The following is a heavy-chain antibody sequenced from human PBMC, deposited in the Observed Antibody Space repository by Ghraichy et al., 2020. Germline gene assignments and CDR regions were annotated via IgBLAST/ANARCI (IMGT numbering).Heavy chain of an antibody. CDR2: IYQSGSN. V-gene: IGHV4-30-2*01. CDR1: GGSISSGGYS. D-gene: IGHD4-17*01. J-gene: IGHJ5*02. CDR3: ARGGTVTTGNWFDP. Sequence: SETLSLTCAVSGGSISSGGYSWSWIRQPPGKGLEWIGYIYQSGSNYYNPTLKSRVTISVNRSKNQFSLKLSSVTAAETAVYYCARGGTVTTGNWFDPWGQRTLVTVSS.